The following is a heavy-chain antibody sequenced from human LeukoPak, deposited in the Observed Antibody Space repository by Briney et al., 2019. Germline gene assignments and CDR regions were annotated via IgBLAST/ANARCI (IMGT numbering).Heavy chain of an antibody. V-gene: IGHV4-39*01. CDR3: ARQFYYDSGGSHY. CDR2: IYYVGST. Sequence: PSETLSLTCTVSGGSISSSSHYWGWIRQSPGKGLEYIGSIYYVGSTYYNPSLESRVTISVDTSKNQFSLKLSSVTAADTAVYYCARQFYYDSGGSHYWGQGTLVTVSS. D-gene: IGHD3-22*01. J-gene: IGHJ4*02. CDR1: GGSISSSSHY.